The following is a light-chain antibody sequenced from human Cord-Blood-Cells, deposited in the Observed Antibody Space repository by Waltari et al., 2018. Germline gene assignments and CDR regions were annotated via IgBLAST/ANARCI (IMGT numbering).Light chain of an antibody. CDR2: DSS. V-gene: IGKV1-5*01. CDR3: QQYNSYWT. CDR1: QSISSW. J-gene: IGKJ1*01. Sequence: DNQMTQSPSILSASVGDRVTITCRASQSISSWLAWYQQKPGKAPKLLIYDSSSLESGVPSRFSGSGSGTEFTLTISSLQPDDFATYYCQQYNSYWTFGQGTKVEIK.